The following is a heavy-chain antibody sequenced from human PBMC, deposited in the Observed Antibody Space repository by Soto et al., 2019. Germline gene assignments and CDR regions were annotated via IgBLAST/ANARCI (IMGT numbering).Heavy chain of an antibody. Sequence: EVQLVESGGGLVQPGGSLRLSCAASGFTFSSYWMSWVRQAPGKGLEWVANIKQDGSEKYYVDSVKGRFTISRDNAKNSLYLQMNSRRAEDTAVYYCAREVDIVAADYWGQGTLVTVSS. CDR2: IKQDGSEK. D-gene: IGHD5-12*01. CDR3: AREVDIVAADY. CDR1: GFTFSSYW. J-gene: IGHJ4*02. V-gene: IGHV3-7*01.